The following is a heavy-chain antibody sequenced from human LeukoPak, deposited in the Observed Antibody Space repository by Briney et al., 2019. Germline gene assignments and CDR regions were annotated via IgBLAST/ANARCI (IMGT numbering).Heavy chain of an antibody. D-gene: IGHD3-9*01. Sequence: VGSLRLSCAASEFTFSSYGMHWVRQAPGKGLEWVAFIRYDGSKKYYADSVKGRFTISRDNSKNTLYLQMNSLRAEDTAVYYCAKDSVLRYFDWSYGVSRYLDYWGQGTLVTVSS. CDR3: AKDSVLRYFDWSYGVSRYLDY. CDR1: EFTFSSYG. J-gene: IGHJ4*02. CDR2: IRYDGSKK. V-gene: IGHV3-30*02.